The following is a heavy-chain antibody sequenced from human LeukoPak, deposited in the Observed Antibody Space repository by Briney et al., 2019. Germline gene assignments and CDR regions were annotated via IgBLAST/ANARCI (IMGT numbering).Heavy chain of an antibody. Sequence: GGSLRLSCAASGFSFISYRMSWVRQAAAKGLEWVANIKQDGSEKYYVDSVKGRFTISRDNAKNSLYLQMNSLRAEDTAVYYCARGPSGYHNTGGQGTLVTVSS. V-gene: IGHV3-7*01. J-gene: IGHJ4*02. CDR3: ARGPSGYHNT. D-gene: IGHD5-12*01. CDR1: GFSFISYR. CDR2: IKQDGSEK.